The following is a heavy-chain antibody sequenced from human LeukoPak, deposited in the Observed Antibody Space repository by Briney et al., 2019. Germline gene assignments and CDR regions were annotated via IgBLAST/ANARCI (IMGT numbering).Heavy chain of an antibody. V-gene: IGHV1-2*02. J-gene: IGHJ3*02. Sequence: ASVKVSCKASGYTFTSYDINWVRQATGQGLEWMGWINPNSGGTNYAQKFQGRVTMTRDTSISTAYMELSRLRSDDTAVYYCARGMTTVTFRPTGPRSDAFDIWGQGTMVTVSS. D-gene: IGHD4-17*01. CDR2: INPNSGGT. CDR1: GYTFTSYD. CDR3: ARGMTTVTFRPTGPRSDAFDI.